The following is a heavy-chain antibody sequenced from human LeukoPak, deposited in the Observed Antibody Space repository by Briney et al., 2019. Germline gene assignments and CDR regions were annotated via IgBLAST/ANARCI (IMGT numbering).Heavy chain of an antibody. J-gene: IGHJ5*02. CDR2: INAGNGNT. V-gene: IGHV1-3*01. D-gene: IGHD6-13*01. Sequence: ASVKVSCKASGYTFTSYAMHWVRQAPGQRLEWMGWINAGNGNTKYPQKFQGRVTITRDTSASTAYMELSSLRSEDTAVYYCARDIGAAADPHWFDPWGQGTLVTVSS. CDR1: GYTFTSYA. CDR3: ARDIGAAADPHWFDP.